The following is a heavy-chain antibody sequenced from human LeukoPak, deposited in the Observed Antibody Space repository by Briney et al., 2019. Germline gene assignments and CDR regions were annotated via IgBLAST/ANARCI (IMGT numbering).Heavy chain of an antibody. CDR3: ARFISLGG. V-gene: IGHV3-7*01. D-gene: IGHD3-10*01. J-gene: IGHJ4*02. CDR2: IKQDGSKK. CDR1: GFTFRSYW. Sequence: GGSLRLSCAPSGFTFRSYWMSSVRQAPGKGLEWVANIKQDGSKKNYVDSVKGRFTISRDNAKNSLYLQMNSLRVEDTAVYYCARFISLGGWGQGAPVTVSS.